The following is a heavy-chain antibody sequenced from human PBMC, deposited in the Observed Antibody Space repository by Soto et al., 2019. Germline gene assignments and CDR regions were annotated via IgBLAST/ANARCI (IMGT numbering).Heavy chain of an antibody. J-gene: IGHJ6*02. CDR2: IIHSGTT. CDR3: ARGFGTLVRGIIREYSGMDV. Sequence: PSETLSLTCAVYAGSFSGYYWSWIRQPPGKGLEWIGEIIHSGTTKYNPSLRSRVTISVDTSKNQFSLRLSSVTAADTAVFYCARGFGTLVRGIIREYSGMDVWGQGTTVTVSS. D-gene: IGHD3-10*01. CDR1: AGSFSGYY. V-gene: IGHV4-34*01.